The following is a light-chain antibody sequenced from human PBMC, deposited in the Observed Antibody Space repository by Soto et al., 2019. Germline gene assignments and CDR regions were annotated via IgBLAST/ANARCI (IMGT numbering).Light chain of an antibody. CDR3: QQYGSSPPIT. CDR2: DAS. CDR1: QNVDTKY. V-gene: IGKV3-20*01. J-gene: IGKJ5*01. Sequence: ELVLTQSTGTLSLSPGERATLSCRASQNVDTKYLAWYQQKPGQAPRLLIYDASSRATGIPDRFSGSGSGTDFTLTISRLEPEDFAVYYCQQYGSSPPITFGQGTRLEIK.